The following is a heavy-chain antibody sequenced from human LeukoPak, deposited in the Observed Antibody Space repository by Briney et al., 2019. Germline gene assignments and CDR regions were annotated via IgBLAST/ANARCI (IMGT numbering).Heavy chain of an antibody. CDR3: ARRGGGGGHNPDY. Sequence: PSETLSLTCTVSGASISSYYWIWIRQPQGKGLEWIGHIYYDGSTNYNPSLKSRVTISVDTSKNQFSLNLSSVTAADTAVYYCARRGGGGGHNPDYWGQGTLVTVSS. CDR2: IYYDGST. V-gene: IGHV4-59*01. J-gene: IGHJ4*02. CDR1: GASISSYY. D-gene: IGHD3-10*01.